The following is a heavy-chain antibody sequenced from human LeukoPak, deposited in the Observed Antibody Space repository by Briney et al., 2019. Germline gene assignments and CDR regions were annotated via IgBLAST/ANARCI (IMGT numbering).Heavy chain of an antibody. V-gene: IGHV4-34*01. CDR2: INHSGSN. CDR3: ARGRDVVVPAAMSRYYFDY. D-gene: IGHD2-2*01. CDR1: GGSFSGYY. J-gene: IGHJ4*02. Sequence: SETLSLTCAVYGGSFSGYYWSWIRQPPGKGLEGIGEINHSGSNNYNPSLKSRVTISVDTSKNQFFLQMSSVTAADTAVYYCARGRDVVVPAAMSRYYFDYWGQGTLVTVSS.